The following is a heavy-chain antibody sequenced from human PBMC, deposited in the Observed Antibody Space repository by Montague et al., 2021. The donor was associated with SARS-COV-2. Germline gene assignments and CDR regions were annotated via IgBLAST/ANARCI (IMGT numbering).Heavy chain of an antibody. V-gene: IGHV3-7*01. J-gene: IGHJ6*02. CDR1: GFTFSSYW. D-gene: IGHD3-3*01. Sequence: SLRLSCAASGFTFSSYWMSWVRQAPGKGLEWVANIKQDGSEKYYVGSVKGRSTISRDNAKNSLYLQMNSLRAEDTAVYYCARDSFWSGYYTDYYGMDVWGQGTTVTVSS. CDR2: IKQDGSEK. CDR3: ARDSFWSGYYTDYYGMDV.